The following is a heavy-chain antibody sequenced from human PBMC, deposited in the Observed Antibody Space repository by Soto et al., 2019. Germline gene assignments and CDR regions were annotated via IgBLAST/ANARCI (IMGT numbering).Heavy chain of an antibody. CDR3: ARDQGVATALQH. V-gene: IGHV3-33*01. CDR2: IWYDGSNK. D-gene: IGHD4-4*01. CDR1: GFTFSSYG. J-gene: IGHJ1*01. Sequence: HPGGSLRLSCAASGFTFSSYGMHWVRQAPGKGLEWVAVIWYDGSNKYYADSVKGRFTISRDNSKNTLYLQMNSLRAEDTAVYYCARDQGVATALQHWGQGTLVTVSS.